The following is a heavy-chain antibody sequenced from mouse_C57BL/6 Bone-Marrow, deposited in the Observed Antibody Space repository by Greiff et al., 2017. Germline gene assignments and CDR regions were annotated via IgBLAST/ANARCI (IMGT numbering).Heavy chain of an antibody. CDR2: IDPENGAT. D-gene: IGHD2-10*02. V-gene: IGHV14-4*01. CDR3: TTLVHY. CDR1: GFNITDDY. J-gene: IGHJ2*01. Sequence: EVQLQQSGAELVRPGASVKLSCTASGFNITDDYMHWVKQRPEQGLEWIGGIDPENGATEYASKFQGKATITADTSSNTAYLQRSSLTSEDTAVYYCTTLVHYWGQGTTLTVSS.